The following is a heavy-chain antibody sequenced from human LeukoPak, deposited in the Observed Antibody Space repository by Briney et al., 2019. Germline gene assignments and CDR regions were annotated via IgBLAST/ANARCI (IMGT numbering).Heavy chain of an antibody. CDR2: ISSSSSTI. CDR1: GFTFSSYS. J-gene: IGHJ3*02. Sequence: GGSLRLSCAASGFTFSSYSMNWVRQAPGKGLEWVSYISSSSSTIYYADSVKGRFTISRDNAKNSLYLQMNSLRAEDTAVYYCATEGYHRHDAFDIWGQGTVVTVSS. CDR3: ATEGYHRHDAFDI. V-gene: IGHV3-48*01. D-gene: IGHD5-18*01.